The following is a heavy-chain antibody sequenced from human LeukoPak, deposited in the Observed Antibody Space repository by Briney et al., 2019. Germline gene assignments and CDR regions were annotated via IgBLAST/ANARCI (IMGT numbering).Heavy chain of an antibody. D-gene: IGHD1-26*01. V-gene: IGHV3-23*01. J-gene: IGHJ6*03. CDR2: ISGSGGST. CDR3: AKVAEVGATGYYYYMDV. Sequence: GGSLRLSCAASGLTFSSYAMSWVRQAPGKGLEWVSAISGSGGSTYYADSVKGRFTISRDNSKNTLYLQMNSLRAEDTAVYYCAKVAEVGATGYYYYMDVWGKGTTVTISS. CDR1: GLTFSSYA.